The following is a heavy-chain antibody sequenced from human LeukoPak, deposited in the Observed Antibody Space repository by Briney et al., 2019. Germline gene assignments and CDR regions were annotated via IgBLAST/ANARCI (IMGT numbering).Heavy chain of an antibody. Sequence: SQTLSLTCAISGDSVSSNSAAWNWIRQSPSRGLEWLGRTYYRSKWYNDYAVSVKSRITINPDTSKNQFSLQLNSVTPEDTAVYYCARDLPAYQLLGGWFDPWGQGTLVTVSS. D-gene: IGHD2-2*01. CDR2: TYYRSKWYN. V-gene: IGHV6-1*01. J-gene: IGHJ5*02. CDR3: ARDLPAYQLLGGWFDP. CDR1: GDSVSSNSAA.